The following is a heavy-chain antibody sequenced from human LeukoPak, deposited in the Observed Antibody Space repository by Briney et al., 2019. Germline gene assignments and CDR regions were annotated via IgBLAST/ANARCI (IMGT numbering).Heavy chain of an antibody. V-gene: IGHV1-8*01. CDR2: INPNSGNT. J-gene: IGHJ4*02. CDR1: GYTFTSYY. CDR3: ARGRDSGYDGVGY. D-gene: IGHD5-12*01. Sequence: ASVKVSCKASGYTFTSYYINWVRQANGQGLEWMGWINPNSGNTGHAQKFQGRVTMTRNTSISTAYMELSSLRSEDAAVYYCARGRDSGYDGVGYWGQGTLVTVSS.